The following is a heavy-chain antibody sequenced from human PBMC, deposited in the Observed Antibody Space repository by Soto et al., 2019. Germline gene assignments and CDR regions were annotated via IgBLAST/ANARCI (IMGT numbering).Heavy chain of an antibody. D-gene: IGHD3-16*02. Sequence: QITLKESGRTLVEPTQTLTLTCTFSGFSLTTKGVGVGWIRQPPGQALEWLAVIYWDNDRRYSPSLRSRLDITKDTYNNQVVLTMTTLDPVDTGTSYCAQVTITLGGVIGLDAFDVWGQGAVVTVSS. V-gene: IGHV2-5*02. CDR2: IYWDNDR. J-gene: IGHJ3*01. CDR1: GFSLTTKGVG. CDR3: AQVTITLGGVIGLDAFDV.